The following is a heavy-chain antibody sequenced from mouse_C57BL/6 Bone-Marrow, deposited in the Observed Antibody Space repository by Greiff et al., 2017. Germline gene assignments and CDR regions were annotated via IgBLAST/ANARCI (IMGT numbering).Heavy chain of an antibody. Sequence: QVQLKASGAELAKPGASVKLSCKASVYTFTSFWMHWVKQRPGQGLEWIGYINPSSGYTKYNQKFKDKATLTADKSSSTAYMQLSSLTYEDSAVYYCANNWDSYYFDYWGQGTTLTVSS. CDR1: VYTFTSFW. V-gene: IGHV1-7*01. CDR3: ANNWDSYYFDY. D-gene: IGHD4-1*01. CDR2: INPSSGYT. J-gene: IGHJ2*01.